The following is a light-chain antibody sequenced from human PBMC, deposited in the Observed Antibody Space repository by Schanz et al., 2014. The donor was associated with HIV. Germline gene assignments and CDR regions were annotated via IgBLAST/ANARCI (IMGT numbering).Light chain of an antibody. CDR3: SSYAGSKNLVV. CDR1: SSDVGADNS. Sequence: QSVLTQPASVSGSPGQSITISCTGTSSDVGADNSVSWYQQHPGRAPRLLVYDVTYRPSGVSNRFSGSKSDNTASLTISGLQPEDEADYYCSSYAGSKNLVVFGGGTKVTVL. CDR2: DVT. V-gene: IGLV2-14*03. J-gene: IGLJ2*01.